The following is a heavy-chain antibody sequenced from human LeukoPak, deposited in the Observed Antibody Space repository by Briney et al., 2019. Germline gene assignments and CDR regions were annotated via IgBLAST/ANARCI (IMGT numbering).Heavy chain of an antibody. Sequence: IPSETLSLTCTVSGGSISSYYWSWIRQSGGKGLEWLGRIYSSGSTDYNPSLKSRLTMSVDTSKNQFSLKLTSVTAADTAVFYCVRDAAHGFAPAWGQGTLVTVSS. V-gene: IGHV4-4*07. D-gene: IGHD3-16*01. CDR2: IYSSGST. J-gene: IGHJ5*02. CDR1: GGSISSYY. CDR3: VRDAAHGFAPA.